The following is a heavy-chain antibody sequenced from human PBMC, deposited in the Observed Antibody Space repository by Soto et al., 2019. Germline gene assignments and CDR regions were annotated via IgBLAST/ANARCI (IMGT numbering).Heavy chain of an antibody. J-gene: IGHJ4*02. CDR3: ARGSTGYSSSWYRY. D-gene: IGHD6-13*01. CDR1: GGSISSSLFY. V-gene: IGHV4-61*05. Sequence: SETLSLTCTVSGGSISSSLFYWGWIRQPPGKGLEWIGYIYNSGSTNYNPSLKSRVTISVDTSKNQFSLKLSSVTAADTAVYYCARGSTGYSSSWYRYWGQGTLVTVSS. CDR2: IYNSGST.